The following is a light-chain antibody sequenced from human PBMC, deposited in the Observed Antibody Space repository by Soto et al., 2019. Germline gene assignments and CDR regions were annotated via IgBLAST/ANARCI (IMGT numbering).Light chain of an antibody. V-gene: IGLV2-8*01. Sequence: QSVLTQPPSASGSPGQSVTISCTGTSSDVGGYNYVSWYQQHPGKAPKLMIYEVSKRPSGVPDRFSGSKSGNTASLTVSGLKAEDDADYYCSSYAGSNNLGVFGGGTKLTVL. CDR3: SSYAGSNNLGV. J-gene: IGLJ2*01. CDR2: EVS. CDR1: SSDVGGYNY.